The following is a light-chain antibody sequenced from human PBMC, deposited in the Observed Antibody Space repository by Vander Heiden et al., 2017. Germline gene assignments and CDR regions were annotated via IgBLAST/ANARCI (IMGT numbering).Light chain of an antibody. CDR3: HQENNWPWT. CDR1: QSVSRN. CDR2: GAS. V-gene: IGKV3-15*01. Sequence: DIVMTQSPATMSVSPGERVTLSCRASQSVSRNLAWFQRKPGQAPRLLMYGASTRVTGIPASFSGSGSGTEFTLTINSLQSEDFAVYYCHQENNWPWTFGQGTKVDIK. J-gene: IGKJ1*01.